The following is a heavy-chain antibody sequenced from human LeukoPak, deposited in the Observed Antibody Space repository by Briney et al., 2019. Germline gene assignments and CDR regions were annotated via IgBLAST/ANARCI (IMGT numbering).Heavy chain of an antibody. CDR1: GFTFSIYA. J-gene: IGHJ4*02. D-gene: IGHD2-2*01. CDR3: ARDTFQPGLIDS. Sequence: GGSLRLSCAASGFTFSIYAMSWVRQAPGKGLQWVSYINTDSSDIHYADSVKGRFTISRDNARNTLYLQLSSLRAEDSAVYYCARDTFQPGLIDSWGQGTLVTVSS. CDR2: INTDSSDI. V-gene: IGHV3-21*05.